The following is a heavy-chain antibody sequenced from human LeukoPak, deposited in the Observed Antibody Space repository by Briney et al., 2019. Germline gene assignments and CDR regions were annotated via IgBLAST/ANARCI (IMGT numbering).Heavy chain of an antibody. CDR1: GFTFSSYS. J-gene: IGHJ6*02. Sequence: GGSLRLSCAASGFTFSSYSMNWVRQAPGKGLEWVSYISSSSSTIYYADSVKGRFTISRDNAKNSQYLQMNSLRAEDTAVYYCARGDSSSWYYYYGMDVWGQGTTVTVSS. CDR3: ARGDSSSWYYYYGMDV. V-gene: IGHV3-48*04. CDR2: ISSSSSTI. D-gene: IGHD6-13*01.